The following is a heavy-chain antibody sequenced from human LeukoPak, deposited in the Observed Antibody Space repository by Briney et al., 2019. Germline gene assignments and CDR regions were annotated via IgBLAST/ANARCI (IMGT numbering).Heavy chain of an antibody. CDR3: ARVVAYYYDSSGYYDY. CDR1: GFTVSSNY. CDR2: IYSGGST. Sequence: GGSLRLSCAASGFTVSSNYMSWVRQAPGKGLEWISVIYSGGSTYYADSVKGRFTISRDNSKNTLYLQMNSLRAEDTAVYYCARVVAYYYDSSGYYDYWGQGTLVTVSS. D-gene: IGHD3-22*01. J-gene: IGHJ4*02. V-gene: IGHV3-66*02.